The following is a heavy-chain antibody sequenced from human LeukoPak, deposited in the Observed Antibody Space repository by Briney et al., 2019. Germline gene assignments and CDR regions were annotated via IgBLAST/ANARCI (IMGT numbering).Heavy chain of an antibody. D-gene: IGHD3-10*01. CDR1: GGSISSYY. J-gene: IGHJ6*02. CDR3: ASSVMVRGVYGMDV. CDR2: IYYSGST. V-gene: IGHV4-59*08. Sequence: SETLSLTCTVSGGSISSYYWSWIRQPPGKGLEWIGYIYYSGSTNYNPSLKSRVTISVDTSKNQFSLKLSSVTAADTAVYYCASSVMVRGVYGMDVWGQGTTVTVSS.